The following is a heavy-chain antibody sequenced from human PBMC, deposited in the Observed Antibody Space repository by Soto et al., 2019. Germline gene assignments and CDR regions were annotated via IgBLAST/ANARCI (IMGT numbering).Heavy chain of an antibody. J-gene: IGHJ3*02. CDR1: GGSISSYY. Sequence: QVQLQESGPGLVKPSETLSLTCTVSGGSISSYYWSWIRQPPGKGLEWIGYIYYSGSTNYNPSLKSRVTISVDTSKNRFSLKLSSVTAADTAVYYCARHGNYRATDAFDIWGQGTMVTVSS. D-gene: IGHD1-26*01. CDR3: ARHGNYRATDAFDI. V-gene: IGHV4-59*08. CDR2: IYYSGST.